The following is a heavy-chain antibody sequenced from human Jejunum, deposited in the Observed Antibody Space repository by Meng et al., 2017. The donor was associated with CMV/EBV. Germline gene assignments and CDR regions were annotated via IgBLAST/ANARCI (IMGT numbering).Heavy chain of an antibody. CDR2: IKQDGSEK. Sequence: SLACAASGLTFSNDWMTWVRQAPGKGLEWVANIKQDGSEKFYVDSVKGRFTISRDNAKNSLYLQMNSLRGDDTGVYYCGRNRVDYWGQGTLVTVSS. D-gene: IGHD3-10*01. CDR3: GRNRVDY. CDR1: GLTFSNDW. V-gene: IGHV3-7*01. J-gene: IGHJ4*02.